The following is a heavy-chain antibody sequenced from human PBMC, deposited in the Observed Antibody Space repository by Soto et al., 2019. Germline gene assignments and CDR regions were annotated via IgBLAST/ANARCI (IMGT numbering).Heavy chain of an antibody. CDR2: IYHSGTS. CDR1: SGSISSSNW. V-gene: IGHV4-4*02. D-gene: IGHD2-21*02. CDR3: ARDGRVTHFDY. J-gene: IGHJ4*02. Sequence: SETLSLTCAVSSGSISSSNWWSWVRQPPGKGLEWIGEIYHSGTSNYNPSLKSRVTISVDKSKNQFSLELSSVTAADTAVYYCARDGRVTHFDYWGQGTLVTVSS.